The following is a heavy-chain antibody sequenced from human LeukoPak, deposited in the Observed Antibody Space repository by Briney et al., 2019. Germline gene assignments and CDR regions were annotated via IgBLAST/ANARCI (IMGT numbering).Heavy chain of an antibody. CDR3: VRDSDDYYWALDF. V-gene: IGHV6-1*01. J-gene: IGHJ4*02. Sequence: SQTPSLTCAISGDSVSSKSTAWNWIRQSPSRGLEWLGRTYYRSKWNTGYAVSVKGRLTINPDTSRNQLSLQLNSVTPENTAVYYCVRDSDDYYWALDFWGQGTPVTVSP. CDR2: TYYRSKWNT. CDR1: GDSVSSKSTA. D-gene: IGHD3-10*01.